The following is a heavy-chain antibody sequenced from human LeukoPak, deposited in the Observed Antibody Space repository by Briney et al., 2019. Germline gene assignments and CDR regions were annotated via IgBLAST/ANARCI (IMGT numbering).Heavy chain of an antibody. CDR2: ISSSSSYI. CDR3: ARAYYDFWSGYRESDY. Sequence: PGGPLRLSCAASGFTFSSYSMNWVRQAPGKGLEWVSSISSSSSYIYYADSVKGRFTISRDNAKNSLYLQMNSLRAEDTAVYYCARAYYDFWSGYRESDYWGQGTLVTVSS. J-gene: IGHJ4*02. D-gene: IGHD3-3*01. CDR1: GFTFSSYS. V-gene: IGHV3-21*01.